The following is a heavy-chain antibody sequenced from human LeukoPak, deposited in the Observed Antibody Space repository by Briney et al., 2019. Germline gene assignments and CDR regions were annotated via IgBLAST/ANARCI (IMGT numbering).Heavy chain of an antibody. CDR2: IYYSGST. V-gene: IGHV4-30-4*08. CDR1: GGSISSSGYY. D-gene: IGHD2-2*01. J-gene: IGHJ5*02. CDR3: AREGTGYCSSTSYCYWFDP. Sequence: SETLSLTCTVSGGSISSSGYYWGWIRQPPGKGLEWIGYIYYSGSTYYNPSLKSRVTISVDTSKNQFSLKLSSVTAADTAVYYCAREGTGYCSSTSYCYWFDPWGQGTLVTVSS.